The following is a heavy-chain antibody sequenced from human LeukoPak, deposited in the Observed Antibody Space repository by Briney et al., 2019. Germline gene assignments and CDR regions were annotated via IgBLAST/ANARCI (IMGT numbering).Heavy chain of an antibody. CDR2: IIPIFGTA. D-gene: IGHD3-22*01. CDR1: GGTFSSYA. V-gene: IGHV1-69*06. CDR3: ARAHASYYYDSSGYYGSSA. Sequence: SVKVSCKASGGTFSSYAISWVRQAPGQGLEWMGGIIPIFGTANYAQKFQGRVTITADKSTSTAYMELSSLRSEDTAVYYCARAHASYYYDSSGYYGSSAWGQGTLVTVSS. J-gene: IGHJ5*02.